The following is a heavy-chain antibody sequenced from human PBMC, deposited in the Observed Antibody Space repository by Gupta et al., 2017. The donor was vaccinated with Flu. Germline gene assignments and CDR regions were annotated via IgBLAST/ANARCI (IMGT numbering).Heavy chain of an antibody. CDR2: IIPVFGPT. CDR3: ARKGRGHCSGGTCYSFDY. D-gene: IGHD2-15*01. V-gene: IGHV1-69*01. CDR1: GATFRSYV. J-gene: IGHJ4*02. Sequence: QVQLVQSGAEVKKPGSSVTVSCKASGATFRSYVINWVRQAPGQGLEWMGGIIPVFGPTNYAQKFQGRVTITADESTSTAYLELSSLRSEDTAVYYCARKGRGHCSGGTCYSFDYWGQGTLVIVSS.